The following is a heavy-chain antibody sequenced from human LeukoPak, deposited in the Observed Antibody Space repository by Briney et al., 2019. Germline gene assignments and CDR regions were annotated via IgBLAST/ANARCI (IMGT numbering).Heavy chain of an antibody. CDR2: VTNNNGAM. CDR3: ARALADNRGY. CDR1: GFTFSSYS. Sequence: GGSLRLSCAASGFTFSSYSMNWVRQAPGKGLEWISYVTNNNGAMFYAGSLEGRFTIFRDNAKNSLYLQMNSLRPDDTAVYYCARALADNRGYWGRGTLVTVSS. J-gene: IGHJ4*02. V-gene: IGHV3-48*04. D-gene: IGHD3-22*01.